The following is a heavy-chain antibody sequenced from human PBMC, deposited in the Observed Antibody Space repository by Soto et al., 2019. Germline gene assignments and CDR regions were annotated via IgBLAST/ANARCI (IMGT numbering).Heavy chain of an antibody. CDR2: IYKSATT. D-gene: IGHD2-15*01. CDR1: GDSISSVDYF. V-gene: IGHV4-30-4*01. CDR3: ARGRYCLTGRCFPNWFDS. Sequence: LSLTFSVSGDSISSVDYFWAWIRQPPGQALEYIGYIYKSATTYYNPSFESRVAISLDTSKSQFSLNVTSVTAADTAVYFCARGRYCLTGRCFPNWFDSWGQGTLVTVSS. J-gene: IGHJ5*01.